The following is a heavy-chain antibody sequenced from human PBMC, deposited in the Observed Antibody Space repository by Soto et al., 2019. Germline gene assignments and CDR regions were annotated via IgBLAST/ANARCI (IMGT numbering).Heavy chain of an antibody. D-gene: IGHD3-22*01. V-gene: IGHV4-31*03. CDR3: ARDRTRHYYDSSGYYDY. J-gene: IGHJ4*02. CDR1: GGSISSGGYY. CDR2: IYYSGST. Sequence: SETLSLTCTVSGGSISSGGYYWSWIRQHPGKGLEWIGYIYYSGSTYYNPSLKSRVTISVDTSKNQFSLKLSSVTAADTAVYYCARDRTRHYYDSSGYYDYWGQGTLVTVSS.